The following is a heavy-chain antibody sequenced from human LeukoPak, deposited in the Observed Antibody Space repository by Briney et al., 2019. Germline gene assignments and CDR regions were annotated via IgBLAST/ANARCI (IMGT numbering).Heavy chain of an antibody. D-gene: IGHD2-21*02. CDR2: IKQNGAEE. J-gene: IGHJ6*02. CDR1: GFIFRSFW. Sequence: GGSLRLSCTASGFIFRSFWMSWVRQAPGKRLEWVANIKQNGAEEYYLDSVKGRFTISRDNAKNSVYLQMSSLRAEDTAVYYCARDDLYYYYAMDVWGQGTAVTVSS. CDR3: ARDDLYYYYAMDV. V-gene: IGHV3-7*01.